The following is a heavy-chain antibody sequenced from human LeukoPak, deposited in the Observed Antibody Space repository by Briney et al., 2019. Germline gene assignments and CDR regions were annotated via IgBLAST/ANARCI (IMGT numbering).Heavy chain of an antibody. CDR1: GGSINTYY. V-gene: IGHV4-59*01. J-gene: IGHJ4*02. CDR3: ARGGPDGYNFYFDY. D-gene: IGHD5-24*01. CDR2: ISYSGST. Sequence: PSETLSLTCTVSGGSINTYYWSWLRQPPGKGLEWIGFISYSGSTNYNPSLKSRVTISVDTSKNQFSLKLSSVTAADTAVYYCARGGPDGYNFYFDYWGQGTLVTVSS.